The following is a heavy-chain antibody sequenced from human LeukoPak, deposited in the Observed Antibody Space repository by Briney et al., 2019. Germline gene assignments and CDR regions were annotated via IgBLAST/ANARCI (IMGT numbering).Heavy chain of an antibody. V-gene: IGHV3-21*06. J-gene: IGHJ6*02. CDR2: ISSSSSYM. CDR3: ARDRDVPAIGMDV. Sequence: GGSLRLSCAASEFTFSSYTMNWVRKAPGKGLEWVSSISSSSSYMYYADSVKGRFTISRDNAKNSLYLQMNSLRAEDTAVYYCARDRDVPAIGMDVWGQGTTVTVSS. CDR1: EFTFSSYT.